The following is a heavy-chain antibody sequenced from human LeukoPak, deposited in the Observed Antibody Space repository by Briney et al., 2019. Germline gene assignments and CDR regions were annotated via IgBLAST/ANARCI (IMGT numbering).Heavy chain of an antibody. D-gene: IGHD3-16*02. CDR3: AREYYDYVWGSYLDY. V-gene: IGHV3-72*01. Sequence: PGGSLRLSCAASGFTFSDHYMDWVRQAPGKGLEWVGRTRNKANSYTTEYAASVKGRFTISRDDSKNSLYLQMNSLKTEDTAVYYCAREYYDYVWGSYLDYWGQGTLVTVSS. CDR2: TRNKANSYTT. CDR1: GFTFSDHY. J-gene: IGHJ4*02.